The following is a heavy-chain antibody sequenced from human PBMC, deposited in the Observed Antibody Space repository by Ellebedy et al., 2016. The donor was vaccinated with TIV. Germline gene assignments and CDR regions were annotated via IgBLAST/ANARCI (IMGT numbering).Heavy chain of an antibody. D-gene: IGHD3-3*01. CDR3: AREMEGFDY. V-gene: IGHV3-7*01. J-gene: IGHJ4*02. Sequence: GGSLRLSXAASGFTFSRFWISWVRQAPGKRLEWVANINQDATRKEYVDSVEGRFTISRDNAKNSLYLQMHNLRAEDTAVYYCAREMEGFDYWGQGTLVTVSS. CDR2: INQDATRK. CDR1: GFTFSRFW.